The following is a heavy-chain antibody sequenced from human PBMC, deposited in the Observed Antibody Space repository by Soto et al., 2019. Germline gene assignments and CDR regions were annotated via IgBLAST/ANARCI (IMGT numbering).Heavy chain of an antibody. D-gene: IGHD5-12*01. J-gene: IGHJ6*03. CDR3: ARRVDFPHYMDV. Sequence: QVQLQESGPGLVKPSETLSLTCTVSGDSISPYYWTWIRQPPGKGLEFIGCVHASGTSTYNPSLESRVTMSVATSKNHFSLRLQSVIAADTAVYYCARRVDFPHYMDVWGKGTTVTVSS. CDR2: VHASGTS. V-gene: IGHV4-4*08. CDR1: GDSISPYY.